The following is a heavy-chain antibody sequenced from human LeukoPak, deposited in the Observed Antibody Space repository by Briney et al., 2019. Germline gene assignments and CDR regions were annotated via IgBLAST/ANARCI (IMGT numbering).Heavy chain of an antibody. CDR3: ARDRFSSGAAYFDD. CDR1: GLTFSSSA. D-gene: IGHD6-19*01. CDR2: ISYDGSNA. J-gene: IGHJ4*02. V-gene: IGHV3-30-3*01. Sequence: PGGSLRLSCAASGLTFSSSAMHWVRQAPGKGLEWVAVISYDGSNAYSADSVKGRFTISRDNSKNTLYLQMNSLRGEDTAVYYCARDRFSSGAAYFDDWGQGTLVTVSS.